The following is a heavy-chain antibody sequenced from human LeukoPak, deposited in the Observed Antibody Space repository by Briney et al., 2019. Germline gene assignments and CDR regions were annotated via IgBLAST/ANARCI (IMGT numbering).Heavy chain of an antibody. D-gene: IGHD5-12*01. J-gene: IGHJ4*02. CDR1: GFTFSSYS. V-gene: IGHV3-21*01. CDR2: ISSSSSYI. Sequence: PGGSLRLSCAASGFTFSSYSMNWVRQAPGKGLEWVSSISSSSSYIYYADSVKGRFTISRDNAKNSLYLQMNSLRAEDTAVYYCARDTPLKSGYGCIDYWGQGTLVTVSS. CDR3: ARDTPLKSGYGCIDY.